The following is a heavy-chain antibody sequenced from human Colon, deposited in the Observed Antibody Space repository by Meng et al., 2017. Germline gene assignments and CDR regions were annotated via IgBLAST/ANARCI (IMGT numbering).Heavy chain of an antibody. V-gene: IGHV1-8*01. D-gene: IGHD2-2*01. Sequence: QVQVVQYGAEVRKRGAVVKVTCKASGYTFTSSDINWVRQATGGGLEWLGWMNPNNGNTGSAQKFQGRVSMTRDTSIGTAYMELSGLTSEDTAVYYCARTAMLDSWGQGTLVTVSS. CDR3: ARTAMLDS. CDR1: GYTFTSSD. CDR2: MNPNNGNT. J-gene: IGHJ5*01.